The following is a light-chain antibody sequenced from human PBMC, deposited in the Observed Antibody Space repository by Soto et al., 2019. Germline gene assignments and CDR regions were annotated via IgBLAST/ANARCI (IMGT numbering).Light chain of an antibody. CDR3: LQDYDYPYT. CDR2: AAS. Sequence: AIQMTQSPSSLSASVGDRVTITCRASQAIRHDVDWYQQKPGKAPKLLIYAASILQSGVPSRFSGSGYGTDFTLTISSLQPEDFATYYCLQDYDYPYTFGQGTKLEIK. J-gene: IGKJ2*01. V-gene: IGKV1-6*01. CDR1: QAIRHD.